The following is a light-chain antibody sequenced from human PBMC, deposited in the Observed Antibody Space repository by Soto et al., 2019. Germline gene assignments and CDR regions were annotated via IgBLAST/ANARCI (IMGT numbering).Light chain of an antibody. CDR2: GAS. Sequence: EVVMTQSPATLSVSPGESATLSCRASHSVSSSLAWYQQKPGQTPRLLIYGASTRATGVPARFSGSGSGTEFTLTIGSLQSEDFAVYYCQQYNYSPLTFGGGTKVEIK. J-gene: IGKJ4*01. CDR3: QQYNYSPLT. V-gene: IGKV3-15*01. CDR1: HSVSSS.